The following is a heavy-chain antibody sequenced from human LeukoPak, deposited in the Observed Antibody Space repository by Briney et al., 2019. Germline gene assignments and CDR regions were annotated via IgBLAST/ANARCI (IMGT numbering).Heavy chain of an antibody. CDR2: LYRDGDT. CDR1: GFIVITND. D-gene: IGHD1-14*01. J-gene: IGHJ4*02. V-gene: IGHV3-53*01. Sequence: GGSLRLSCAASGFIVITNDMTWVRQAPGKGLEWVSVLYRDGDTKYAGSVQGRFTISRDNSKNTLYLEMNSLSPDDTAVYYCARGVEPLAANTLAYWGQGTLVTVSS. CDR3: ARGVEPLAANTLAY.